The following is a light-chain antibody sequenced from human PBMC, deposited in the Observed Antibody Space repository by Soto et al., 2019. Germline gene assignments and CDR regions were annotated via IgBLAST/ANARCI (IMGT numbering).Light chain of an antibody. CDR3: QTWGTGGVV. CDR2: LNSDGSH. Sequence: QPVLTQSPSASASLGASVKLTCTLSSGHSYYAIAWHQQQPEKGPRYLMKLNSDGSHSKGDGIPDRFSGSSSGAGRYLTISSLQSEDEADYYCQTWGTGGVVFGGGTKVTVL. J-gene: IGLJ2*01. CDR1: SGHSYYA. V-gene: IGLV4-69*01.